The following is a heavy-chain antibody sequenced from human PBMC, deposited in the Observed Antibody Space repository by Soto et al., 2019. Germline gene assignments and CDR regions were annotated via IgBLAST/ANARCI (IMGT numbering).Heavy chain of an antibody. J-gene: IGHJ4*02. CDR2: ISVSGSTT. V-gene: IGHV3-23*01. CDR3: TKGTSTWSRAVFDY. D-gene: IGHD6-13*01. Sequence: EVQLLESGGGLVQPGESLRLSCAASGFSFSTYVMTWVRQAPGKGLEWVSSISVSGSTTYYADSVKGRFTISRDNSKNTLYLQLNSLRAEDTAIYYCTKGTSTWSRAVFDYWGQGTLVTVSS. CDR1: GFSFSTYV.